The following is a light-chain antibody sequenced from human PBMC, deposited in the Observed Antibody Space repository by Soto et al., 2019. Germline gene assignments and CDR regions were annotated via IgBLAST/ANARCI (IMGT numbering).Light chain of an antibody. V-gene: IGKV1-9*01. J-gene: IGKJ2*01. CDR1: EGIISY. CDR2: AAS. Sequence: DIQLTQSPSFLSASVGYRVTVTCRASEGIISYLAWYQQKPGKAPKLLIYAASTLQSGVPSRFSGSGAGTEFTLTISSLQPEDFTTYYCQQLNSNPYTFGQGSKLEIK. CDR3: QQLNSNPYT.